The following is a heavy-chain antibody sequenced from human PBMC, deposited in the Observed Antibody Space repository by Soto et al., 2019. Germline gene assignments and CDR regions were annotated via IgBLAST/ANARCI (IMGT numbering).Heavy chain of an antibody. J-gene: IGHJ4*02. CDR2: IRSFDYRT. V-gene: IGHV3-23*01. Sequence: GSLRLSCPAPGFAFSQYGMSGVRQAPGKGLEWVSSIRSFDYRTNYADSVKGRFTISRDNSKSTLYLQMNSLRAEDTAVYYCAKDVESGWYEAFDYWGPGTQVTVYS. D-gene: IGHD6-19*01. CDR1: GFAFSQYG. CDR3: AKDVESGWYEAFDY.